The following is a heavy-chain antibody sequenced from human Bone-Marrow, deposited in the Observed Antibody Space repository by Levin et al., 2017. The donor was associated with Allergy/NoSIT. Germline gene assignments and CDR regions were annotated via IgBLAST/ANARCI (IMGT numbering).Heavy chain of an antibody. J-gene: IGHJ4*02. CDR3: ARADSAYDPTPYSGAYYSYYFDY. V-gene: IGHV4-30-4*01. CDR2: IYYGGYT. CDR1: GGSISGGDYY. D-gene: IGHD1-26*01. Sequence: SQTLSLTCTVSGGSISGGDYYWSWIRQPPGKGLEWIGYIYYGGYTHSNPSLKSRVTISIDTSKNQFSLKLSSVTAADTAVYYCARADSAYDPTPYSGAYYSYYFDYWGQGTLVTVSS.